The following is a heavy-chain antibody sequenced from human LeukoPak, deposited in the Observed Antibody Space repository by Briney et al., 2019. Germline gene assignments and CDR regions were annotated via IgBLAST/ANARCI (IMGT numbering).Heavy chain of an antibody. CDR3: TTVEYYYGSGIPYWYFDL. CDR1: GFTFSNAW. D-gene: IGHD3-10*01. CDR2: IKSKTDGGTT. J-gene: IGHJ2*01. V-gene: IGHV3-15*01. Sequence: GGSLTLSRAASGFTFSNAWMSWVRQAPGKGLEWVGRIKSKTDGGTTDYAAPVKGRFTISRDDSKNTLYLQMNSLKTEDTAVYYCTTVEYYYGSGIPYWYFDLWGRGTLVSVSS.